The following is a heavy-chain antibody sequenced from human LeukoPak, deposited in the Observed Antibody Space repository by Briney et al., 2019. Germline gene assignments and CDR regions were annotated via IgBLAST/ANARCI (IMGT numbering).Heavy chain of an antibody. CDR2: MYHNGST. D-gene: IGHD5-24*01. CDR3: ARHPSGRMWLQQGGWFDP. V-gene: IGHV4-39*01. CDR1: GGSISSISYY. Sequence: SETLSLTCTVSGGSISSISYYWGWIRQPPGKGLEWIGSMYHNGSTYYNPSLKSRVTISVDTSKNQFSLKLTSVTAADTAVYYCARHPSGRMWLQQGGWFDPWGQGTLVTVSS. J-gene: IGHJ5*02.